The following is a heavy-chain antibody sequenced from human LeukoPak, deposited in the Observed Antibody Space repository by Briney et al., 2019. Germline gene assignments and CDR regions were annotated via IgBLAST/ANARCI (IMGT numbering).Heavy chain of an antibody. CDR2: IYYSGIT. CDR1: GGPISSGGYY. V-gene: IGHV4-31*03. Sequence: SQTLSLSCTVSGGPISSGGYYWSWIREHPGKGLEWIGYIYYSGITYYNPSLKSRVTISVDTSKTQFSLKLSSVTAADTAVYYCARDATIAAAGPGYFDYWGQGTLVTVSS. CDR3: ARDATIAAAGPGYFDY. J-gene: IGHJ4*02. D-gene: IGHD6-13*01.